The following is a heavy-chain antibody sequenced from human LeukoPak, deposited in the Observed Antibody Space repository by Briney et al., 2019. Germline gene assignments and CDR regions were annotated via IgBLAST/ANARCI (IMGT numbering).Heavy chain of an antibody. CDR1: GFTFDDYG. D-gene: IGHD1-14*01. V-gene: IGHV3-20*04. J-gene: IGHJ6*03. CDR2: INWNGGST. Sequence: GGSLRLSCAASGFTFDDYGMSWVRQAPGKGLEWVSGINWNGGSTGYADSVKGRFTISRDNAKNSLYLQMNSLRAEDTAVYYCAKGGSLFYYYMDVWGKGTTVTVSS. CDR3: AKGGSLFYYYMDV.